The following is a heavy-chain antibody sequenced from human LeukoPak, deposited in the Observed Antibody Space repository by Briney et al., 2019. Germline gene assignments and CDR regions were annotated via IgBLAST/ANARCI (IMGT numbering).Heavy chain of an antibody. CDR3: ARNSGISYGYPFDF. D-gene: IGHD5-18*01. V-gene: IGHV4-59*08. CDR1: GGSINSYY. Sequence: SETLSPTCTVSGGSINSYYWNWIRQPPGKGLEWIGYIYYSGSTNYNPSLESRVTMSRDASKNQFSLKLTSVTAADTAVYYCARNSGISYGYPFDFWGRGTLVTVSS. J-gene: IGHJ4*02. CDR2: IYYSGST.